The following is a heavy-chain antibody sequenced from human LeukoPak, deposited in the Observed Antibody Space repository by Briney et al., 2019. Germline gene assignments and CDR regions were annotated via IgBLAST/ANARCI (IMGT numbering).Heavy chain of an antibody. CDR3: ARGLGYYYYYMDV. Sequence: SEPLSLTCAVYGGPFSGYYWSWFRQPPGKGLEWMGEINHSGSTNYNPSLKSRVTISVDTSKNQFSLKLSSVTAADTAVYYCARGLGYYYYYMDVWGKGTTVTVSS. J-gene: IGHJ6*03. CDR2: INHSGST. V-gene: IGHV4-34*01. CDR1: GGPFSGYY.